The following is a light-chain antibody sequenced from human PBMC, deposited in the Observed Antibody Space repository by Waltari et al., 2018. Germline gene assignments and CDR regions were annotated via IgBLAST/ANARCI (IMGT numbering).Light chain of an antibody. J-gene: IGLJ2*01. Sequence: QSALTQPPSASGSPGQSVTISCTGTSSDVGGYDLVSWYQKHPGKAPKRMISDVTKRPSGFPDRFSGSQSGNESSRTVSGLQAEDEADYCCSSYAGSKNLVFGGGTKLTVL. CDR1: SSDVGGYDL. V-gene: IGLV2-8*01. CDR3: SSYAGSKNLV. CDR2: DVT.